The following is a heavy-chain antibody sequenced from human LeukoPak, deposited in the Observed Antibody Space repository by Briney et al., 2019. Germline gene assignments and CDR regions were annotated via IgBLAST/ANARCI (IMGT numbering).Heavy chain of an antibody. D-gene: IGHD2-15*01. J-gene: IGHJ4*02. CDR1: GGSFSGYY. V-gene: IGHV4-34*01. CDR3: ARGKGYCSGGSCYPPYYFDY. CDR2: INHSGST. Sequence: SETLSLTCAVYGGSFSGYYWSWIRQPPGKGVEWSGEINHSGSTNYNPSLKSRVTISGDTSKNQFSLKLSSVTAADTAVYYCARGKGYCSGGSCYPPYYFDYWGQGTLVTVSS.